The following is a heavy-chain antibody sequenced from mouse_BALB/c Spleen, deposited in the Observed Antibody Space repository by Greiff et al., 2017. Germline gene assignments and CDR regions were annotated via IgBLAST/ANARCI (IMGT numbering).Heavy chain of an antibody. V-gene: IGHV10-1*02. CDR3: VRLGPYAMDY. CDR1: GFTFNTYA. CDR2: IRSKSNNYAT. D-gene: IGHD3-1*01. J-gene: IGHJ4*01. Sequence: EVQRVESGGGLVQPKGSLKLSCAASGFTFNTYAMNWVRQAPGKGLEWVARIRSKSNNYATYYADSVKDRFTISRDDSQSMLYLQMNNLKTEDTAMYYCVRLGPYAMDYWGQGTSVTVSS.